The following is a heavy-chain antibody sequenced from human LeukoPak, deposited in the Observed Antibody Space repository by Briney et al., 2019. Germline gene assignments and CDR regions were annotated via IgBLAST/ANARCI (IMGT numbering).Heavy chain of an antibody. Sequence: ASVKVSCKASGYTFNTYYIHWVRQAPGQGLEWMGMINPSDGATTYAQRFQGRVTMTRDMSTTTVYMDLRSLRSEDTAVYFLAREQRGGLSGSVGGLFASYYTYYYMDVWGRGTTVTVSS. CDR2: INPSDGAT. D-gene: IGHD1-26*01. CDR1: GYTFNTYY. V-gene: IGHV1-46*02. CDR3: AREQRGGLSGSVGGLFASYYTYYYMDV. J-gene: IGHJ6*03.